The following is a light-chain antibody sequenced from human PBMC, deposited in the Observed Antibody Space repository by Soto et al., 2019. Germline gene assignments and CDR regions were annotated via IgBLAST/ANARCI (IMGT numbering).Light chain of an antibody. CDR2: DAS. CDR1: QSLSSGY. V-gene: IGKV3-20*01. J-gene: IGKJ5*01. Sequence: IVLTQSPGTLYLSPGERVTLSCRASQSLSSGYLAWYQQKFGQAPRLLIYDASRRATGIPERFSGSGSGTDFTLTINSLEPEDFAVYYCQQYGSSPITFGQGTRLEIK. CDR3: QQYGSSPIT.